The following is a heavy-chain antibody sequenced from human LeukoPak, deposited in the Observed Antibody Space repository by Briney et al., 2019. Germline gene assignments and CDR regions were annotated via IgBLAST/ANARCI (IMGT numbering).Heavy chain of an antibody. CDR2: INWNGGST. D-gene: IGHD3-3*01. Sequence: GGSLRLSCAASGFTFDDYGMSWVRQAPGKGLEWVSGINWNGGSTYYRDSVKGRFTISRDNAKNSLYLQRNSLRAEDTALYYCARVKGSGYRNSIDYWGQGTLVTVSS. CDR3: ARVKGSGYRNSIDY. J-gene: IGHJ4*02. V-gene: IGHV3-20*04. CDR1: GFTFDDYG.